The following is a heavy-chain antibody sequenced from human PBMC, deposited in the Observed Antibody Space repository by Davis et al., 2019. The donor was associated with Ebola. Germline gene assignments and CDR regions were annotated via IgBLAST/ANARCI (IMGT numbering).Heavy chain of an antibody. CDR2: ISGYEDNR. CDR1: GYNFTTYG. CDR3: ARDLATSSGAHFFYFGMDV. V-gene: IGHV1-18*01. Sequence: ASVKVSCKASGYNFTTYGFSWVRQAPGQGLEWMGWISGYEDNRNYAPRFQGRITLTKDRATSTVYMELRSLTSDDTAVYYCARDLATSSGAHFFYFGMDVWGEGTSVAVSS. J-gene: IGHJ6*04. D-gene: IGHD3-10*01.